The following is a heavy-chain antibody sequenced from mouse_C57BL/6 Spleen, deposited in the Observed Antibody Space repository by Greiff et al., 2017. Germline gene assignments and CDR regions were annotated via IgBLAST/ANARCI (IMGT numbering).Heavy chain of an antibody. V-gene: IGHV1-69*01. CDR2: IDPSDSYT. CDR3: ARCPSYGSSYGYYDMDY. CDR1: GYTFTSYW. Sequence: QVQLKQPGAELVMPGASVKLSCKASGYTFTSYWMHWVKQRPGQGLEWIGEIDPSDSYTNYNQKFKGKSTLTVDKSSSTAYMQLSSLTSEDSAVYYCARCPSYGSSYGYYDMDYWGQGTSVTVSS. D-gene: IGHD1-1*01. J-gene: IGHJ4*01.